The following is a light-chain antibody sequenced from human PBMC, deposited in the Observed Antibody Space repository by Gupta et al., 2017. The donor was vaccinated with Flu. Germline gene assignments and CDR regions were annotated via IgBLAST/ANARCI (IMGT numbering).Light chain of an antibody. CDR1: QSVSRSY. Sequence: ESVLPPSPATLSLFPGERATLSCGASQSVSRSYLAWYQQKPGLAPRLLIYDASSRATGIPDRFSGSGSGTDFTLTISRLEPEDFAVYYCQQYGSSPGTFGQGTKVEIK. CDR2: DAS. V-gene: IGKV3D-20*01. J-gene: IGKJ1*01. CDR3: QQYGSSPGT.